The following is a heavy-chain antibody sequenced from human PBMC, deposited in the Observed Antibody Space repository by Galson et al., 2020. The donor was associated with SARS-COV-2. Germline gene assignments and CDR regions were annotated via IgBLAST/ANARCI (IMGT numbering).Heavy chain of an antibody. CDR2: INHSGST. CDR3: AAWKGYCSGGSCYPLYGIDV. CDR1: GGSFSGYY. J-gene: IGHJ6*02. D-gene: IGHD2-15*01. Sequence: TLSLTCAVYGGSFSGYYWSWIRQPPGKGLELIGEINHSGSTNFNPSLKSRVTISIDTSKNQLSLKLSSVTAADTAVYYCAAWKGYCSGGSCYPLYGIDVWGQGTTVTVSS. V-gene: IGHV4-34*01.